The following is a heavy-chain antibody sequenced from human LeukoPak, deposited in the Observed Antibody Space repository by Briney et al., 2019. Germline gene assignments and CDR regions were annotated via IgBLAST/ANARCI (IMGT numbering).Heavy chain of an antibody. Sequence: GGSLRLSCAASGFTFSSYAMHWVRQAPGKGLEWVAVISYDGSNKYYADSVKGRFTISRDNSKNTLYLQMNSLRAEDTAVYYCARELTLWFGEKYFDYWGQGTLVTVSS. CDR1: GFTFSSYA. V-gene: IGHV3-30*04. J-gene: IGHJ4*02. CDR2: ISYDGSNK. D-gene: IGHD3-10*01. CDR3: ARELTLWFGEKYFDY.